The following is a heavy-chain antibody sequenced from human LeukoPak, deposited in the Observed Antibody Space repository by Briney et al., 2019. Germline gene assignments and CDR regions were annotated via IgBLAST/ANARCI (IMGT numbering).Heavy chain of an antibody. CDR1: GFTFSSYA. Sequence: GGSLRLSCAASGFTFSSYAMSWVRQAPGKGLEWVSAITGSCGSTYYADFVKGRFTISRDNSKNTLYLQMNSLRAEDTAVYYCAKEPVAVPXEYFQXWGQGTLVTVX. V-gene: IGHV3-23*01. D-gene: IGHD6-19*01. J-gene: IGHJ1*01. CDR2: ITGSCGST. CDR3: AKEPVAVPXEYFQX.